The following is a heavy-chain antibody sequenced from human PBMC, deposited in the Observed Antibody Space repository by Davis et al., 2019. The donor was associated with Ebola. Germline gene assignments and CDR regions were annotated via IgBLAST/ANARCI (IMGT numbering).Heavy chain of an antibody. CDR1: GFTFSNSW. Sequence: HTGGSLRLSCAASGFTFSNSWMHWVRQAPGKGLVWVSRTNADGSTTNYADSVKGRFTISRDNAKNTLYLQMNSLRADDTAVYYCSSAITAAGDYWGQGTLVIVSS. CDR3: SSAITAAGDY. V-gene: IGHV3-74*01. D-gene: IGHD6-13*01. CDR2: TNADGSTT. J-gene: IGHJ4*02.